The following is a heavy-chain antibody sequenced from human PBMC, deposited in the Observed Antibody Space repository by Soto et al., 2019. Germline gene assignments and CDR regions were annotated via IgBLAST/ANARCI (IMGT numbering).Heavy chain of an antibody. D-gene: IGHD3-10*01. J-gene: IGHJ4*02. CDR1: GFTFSSYG. V-gene: IGHV3-30*18. CDR3: AKGGPMVRGPRGYFDY. CDR2: ISYDGSNI. Sequence: QVQLVESGGGVVQPGRSLRLSCAASGFTFSSYGMHWVRQAPGKGLEWVAVISYDGSNIYYADSVKGRFTISRDNSTNTLYLQMNSLRAEDTAVYYCAKGGPMVRGPRGYFDYWGQGTLVTVSS.